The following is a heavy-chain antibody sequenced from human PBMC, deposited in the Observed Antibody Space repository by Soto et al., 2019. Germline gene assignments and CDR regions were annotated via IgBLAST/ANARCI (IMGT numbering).Heavy chain of an antibody. CDR2: IYHSGST. CDR3: ARGLVTTLHY. D-gene: IGHD4-17*01. V-gene: IGHV4-30-2*01. CDR1: GGSISSGGYS. Sequence: QLQLQESGSGLVKPSQTLSLTCAVSGGSISSGGYSWSWIRQPPGKGLEWIGYIYHSGSTYYNPSLKGRVTISADRTTNQFSLKLSSVSAADTAVYYCARGLVTTLHYWGQGTLVTVSS. J-gene: IGHJ4*02.